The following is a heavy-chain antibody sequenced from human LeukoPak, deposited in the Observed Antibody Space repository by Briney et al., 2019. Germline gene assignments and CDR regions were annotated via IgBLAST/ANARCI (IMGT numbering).Heavy chain of an antibody. CDR2: ISSAGTT. D-gene: IGHD6-13*01. V-gene: IGHV3-66*01. Sequence: GGSLRLSCAASGFTVSSSYMSWVRQAPGKGLEWVSIISSAGTTYYADSVKGRFTISRDNSKNTVYLQVNSLRDEDTAVYYCARDLEAANTYYFDYWGQGAMVTVSS. CDR3: ARDLEAANTYYFDY. CDR1: GFTVSSSY. J-gene: IGHJ4*02.